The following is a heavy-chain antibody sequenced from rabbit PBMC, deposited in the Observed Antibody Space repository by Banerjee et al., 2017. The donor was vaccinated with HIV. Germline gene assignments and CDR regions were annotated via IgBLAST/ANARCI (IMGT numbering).Heavy chain of an antibody. CDR2: IYTGDGST. CDR1: GFSFNYNYY. D-gene: IGHD4-1*01. V-gene: IGHV1S40*01. Sequence: QSLEESGGDLVQPGASLTLTCTASGFSFNYNYYMCWVRQAPGKGLEWIGCIYTGDGSTYYASWVNGRFTISKTSSTTVTLQMTSLTAADTATYFCARDLAGVLGWNFNLWGPGTLVTVS. CDR3: ARDLAGVLGWNFNL. J-gene: IGHJ4*01.